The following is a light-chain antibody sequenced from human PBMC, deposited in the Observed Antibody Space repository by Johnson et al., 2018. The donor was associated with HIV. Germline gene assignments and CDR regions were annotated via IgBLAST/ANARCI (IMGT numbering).Light chain of an antibody. CDR1: SSNIGNNY. CDR3: GRWDDSLSTYV. CDR2: ENN. J-gene: IGLJ1*01. Sequence: QSVLTQPPSVSAAPGQKVTISCSGSSSNIGNNYVSWFQQLPGTAPKLLIYENNKRPSGIPDRFSGSKSGTSATLGITGLQTGDEADYYCGRWDDSLSTYVFGTGTKVIVL. V-gene: IGLV1-51*02.